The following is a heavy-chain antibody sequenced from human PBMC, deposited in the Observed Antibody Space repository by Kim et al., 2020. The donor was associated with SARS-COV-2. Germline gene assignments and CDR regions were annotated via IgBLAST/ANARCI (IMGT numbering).Heavy chain of an antibody. Sequence: GGSLRLSCAASGFTFSSYSMNWVRQAPGKGLEWVSYISSSSSTIYYADSVKGRFTISRDNSKNSLYLQMNSLRAEDTAVYYCAKDWIGGVRCVDWLPHY. D-gene: IGHD3-9*01. V-gene: IGHV3-48*04. CDR2: ISSSSSTI. J-gene: IGHJ4*01. CDR3: AKDWIGGVRCVDWLPHY. CDR1: GFTFSSYS.